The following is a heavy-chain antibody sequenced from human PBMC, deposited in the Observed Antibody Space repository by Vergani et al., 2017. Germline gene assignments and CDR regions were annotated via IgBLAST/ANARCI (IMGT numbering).Heavy chain of an antibody. J-gene: IGHJ6*02. V-gene: IGHV4-38-2*01. CDR2: IHHSGDT. D-gene: IGHD3-10*01. CDR1: DSSIMTNPY. CDR3: AGHRGSGGFFPSSYFYGMDV. Sequence: QVQLQESGPGLVKPSETLTLTCDVSDSSIMTNPYWGWFRQSPGKGLEWIGCIHHSGDTHYNSSLKSRVSISIVSSSKFSLSQTSVTAADTAIYYGAGHRGSGGFFPSSYFYGMDVWGHGTTVTGSS.